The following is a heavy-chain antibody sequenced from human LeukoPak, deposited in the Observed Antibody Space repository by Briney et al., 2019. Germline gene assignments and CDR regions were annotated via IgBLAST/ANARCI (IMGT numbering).Heavy chain of an antibody. CDR1: GFTFSSYN. D-gene: IGHD3-22*01. J-gene: IGHJ4*02. CDR2: ISGSSYFL. Sequence: GGSLRLSCAASGFTFSSYNMNWDRQAPGKGLEWVSSISGSSYFLYYADSVKGRFTISRDNAKNSLYLQMESLRAEDTAVYYCARDRSYDSNGYYSHWGQGTLVTVSS. V-gene: IGHV3-21*01. CDR3: ARDRSYDSNGYYSH.